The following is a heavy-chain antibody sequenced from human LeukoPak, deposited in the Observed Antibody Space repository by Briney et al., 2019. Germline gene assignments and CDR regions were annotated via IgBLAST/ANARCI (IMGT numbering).Heavy chain of an antibody. CDR3: ASSGMYYDFWSGYYRDY. D-gene: IGHD3-3*01. J-gene: IGHJ4*02. CDR1: GFTFSSYA. CDR2: ISYDGSNK. Sequence: GGSLRLSCAASGFTFSSYAMHWVRQAPGKGLEWVAVISYDGSNKYYADSVKGRFTISRDNSKNTLYLQMNSLRAEDTAVYYYASSGMYYDFWSGYYRDYWGQGTLVTVSS. V-gene: IGHV3-30*04.